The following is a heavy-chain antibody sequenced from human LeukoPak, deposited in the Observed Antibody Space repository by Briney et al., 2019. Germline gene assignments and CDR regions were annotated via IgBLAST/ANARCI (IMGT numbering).Heavy chain of an antibody. J-gene: IGHJ5*02. CDR1: GFTFSSYA. CDR3: AKDRLLWFGELSQYNWFDP. V-gene: IGHV3-23*01. CDR2: ISGSGGST. Sequence: PGGSLRLSCAASGFTFSSYAMSWVRQAPGKGLEGVSAISGSGGSTYYADSVKGRFTISRDNSKNTLYLQMNSLRAEDTAVYYCAKDRLLWFGELSQYNWFDPWGQGTLVTVSS. D-gene: IGHD3-10*01.